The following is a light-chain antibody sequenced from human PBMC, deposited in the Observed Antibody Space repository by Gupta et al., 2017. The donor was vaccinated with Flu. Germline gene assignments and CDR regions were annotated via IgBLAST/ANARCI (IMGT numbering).Light chain of an antibody. CDR2: EDS. J-gene: IGLJ2*01. V-gene: IGLV3-10*01. CDR3: YSTDSSFNPRV. CDR1: ALPKKY. Sequence: GQTARITSAEDALPKKYAYWYQQKAVQAPVLVIYEDSKRPSGIPERFSGSSSGTIATLTISGAQGEDEADYYCYSTDSSFNPRVFGVGTKLTVL.